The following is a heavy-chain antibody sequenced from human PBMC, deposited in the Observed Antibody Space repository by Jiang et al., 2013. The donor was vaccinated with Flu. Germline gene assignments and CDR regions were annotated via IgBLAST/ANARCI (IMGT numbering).Heavy chain of an antibody. CDR3: ARGYLSRIAVAGHYFDY. J-gene: IGHJ4*02. CDR1: GFTFSSYG. D-gene: IGHD6-19*01. Sequence: VQLVESGGGVVQPGRSLRLSCAASGFTFSSYGMHWVRQAPGKGLEWVAVIWYDGSNKYYADSVKGRFTISRDNSKNTLYLQMNSLRAEDTAVYYCARGYLSRIAVAGHYFDYVGQGTLVTVSS. V-gene: IGHV3-33*01. CDR2: IWYDGSNK.